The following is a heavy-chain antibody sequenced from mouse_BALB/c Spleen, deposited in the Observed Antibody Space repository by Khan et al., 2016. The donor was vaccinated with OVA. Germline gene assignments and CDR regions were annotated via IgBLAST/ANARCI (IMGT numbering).Heavy chain of an antibody. CDR2: IDPYDSET. J-gene: IGHJ3*01. Sequence: QVQLQQPGTELVRPGTSVKLSCKASGYTFTSYWMNWIKQRPEQGLEWIGRIDPYDSETHYNQKFKDKATLTVDKSSNTAYMQLTSLPSEDSAVYYFARNPFAYWGQGTLVTVSA. CDR1: GYTFTSYW. V-gene: IGHV1-52*01. CDR3: ARNPFAY.